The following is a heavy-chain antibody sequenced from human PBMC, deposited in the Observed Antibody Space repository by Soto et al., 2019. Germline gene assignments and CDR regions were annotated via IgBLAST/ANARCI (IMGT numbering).Heavy chain of an antibody. CDR2: INAGNGNT. D-gene: IGHD1-1*01. J-gene: IGHJ6*02. Sequence: ASVKVSCKASGYTFTSYAMHWVRQAPGQRLEWMGWINAGNGNTKYSQKFQGRVTITRDTSASTAYMELSSLRSEDTAVYYCASISLDSLPSYYYYGMDVWGQGTTVTVSS. V-gene: IGHV1-3*01. CDR1: GYTFTSYA. CDR3: ASISLDSLPSYYYYGMDV.